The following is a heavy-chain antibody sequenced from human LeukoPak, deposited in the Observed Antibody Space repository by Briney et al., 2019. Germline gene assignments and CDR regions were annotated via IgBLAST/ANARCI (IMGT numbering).Heavy chain of an antibody. CDR3: ARALVGAPGYFDY. CDR1: GHTFTGYY. J-gene: IGHJ4*02. CDR2: INPNSGGT. V-gene: IGHV1-2*02. Sequence: ASVKVSCKASGHTFTGYYMHWVRQAPGQGLEWMGWINPNSGGTNYAQKFQGRVTMTRDTSISTAYMELSRLRSDDTAVYYCARALVGAPGYFDYWGQGTLVTVSS. D-gene: IGHD1-26*01.